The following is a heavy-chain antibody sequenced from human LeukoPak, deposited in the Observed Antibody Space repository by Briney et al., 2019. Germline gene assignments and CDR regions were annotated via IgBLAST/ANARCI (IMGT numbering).Heavy chain of an antibody. V-gene: IGHV3-23*01. J-gene: IGHJ4*02. CDR3: AKSTGWYSSSWYLIY. Sequence: GGYLRLSCAASGFTFSSYAMSWVRQAPGKGLEWVSAISGSGGSTYYADSVKGRFSISRDNSKNAMDLQMNSLRAEDTAVYYCAKSTGWYSSSWYLIYWGQGILVTVSS. D-gene: IGHD6-13*01. CDR1: GFTFSSYA. CDR2: ISGSGGST.